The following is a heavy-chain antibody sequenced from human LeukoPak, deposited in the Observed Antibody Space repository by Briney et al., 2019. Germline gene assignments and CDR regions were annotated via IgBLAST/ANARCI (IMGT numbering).Heavy chain of an antibody. CDR3: ATQYRGAIRGGAFDV. Sequence: PSETLSLTCTVSGGCISSSTYYWGWIRQPPGKGLEWIGSIYYSGSTYYNSSLKSRVTVYVDTSKNQFSLKLSSVTAADTAIYYCATQYRGAIRGGAFDVWGQGTMVTVS. CDR1: GGCISSSTYY. CDR2: IYYSGST. J-gene: IGHJ3*01. V-gene: IGHV4-39*01. D-gene: IGHD1-26*01.